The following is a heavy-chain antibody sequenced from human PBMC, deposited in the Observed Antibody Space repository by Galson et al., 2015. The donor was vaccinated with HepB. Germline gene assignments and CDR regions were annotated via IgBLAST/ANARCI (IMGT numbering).Heavy chain of an antibody. CDR2: IKSKTDGGTT. CDR1: GFTFSNAW. CDR3: TTVYSSSWVDY. Sequence: SLRLSCAASGFTFSNAWMSWVRQAPGKGLEWVGHIKSKTDGGTTDYAAPVKGRFTISRDDSKNTLYLQMNSLKTEDTAVYYCTTVYSSSWVDYWGQGTLVTVSS. J-gene: IGHJ4*02. V-gene: IGHV3-15*01. D-gene: IGHD6-13*01.